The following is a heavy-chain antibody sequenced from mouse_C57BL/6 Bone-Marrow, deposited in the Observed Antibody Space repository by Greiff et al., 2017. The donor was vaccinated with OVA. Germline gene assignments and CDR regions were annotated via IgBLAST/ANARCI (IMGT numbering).Heavy chain of an antibody. CDR1: GFNIKDDY. J-gene: IGHJ3*01. Sequence: VQLQQSGAELVRPGASVKLSCTASGFNIKDDYMHWVKQRPEQGLEWIGWIDPENGDTEYASKFQGKATITADTSSNTAYLQLSSLTSEDTAVYYCTTFYEYDGFAYWGQGTLVTVSA. CDR2: IDPENGDT. CDR3: TTFYEYDGFAY. D-gene: IGHD2-4*01. V-gene: IGHV14-4*01.